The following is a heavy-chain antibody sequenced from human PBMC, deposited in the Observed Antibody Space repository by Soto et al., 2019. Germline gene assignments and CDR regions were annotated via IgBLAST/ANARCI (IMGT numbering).Heavy chain of an antibody. J-gene: IGHJ6*02. CDR3: PRGLGGRMDD. D-gene: IGHD3-16*01. V-gene: IGHV1-69*08. CDR2: IIPILGET. Sequence: QVQLVQSGAEVKKPGSSVRVSCKASGTIFSSYTISWVRQAPGQGLEWMGRIIPILGETNSAQKFQGRVTLTADKSTNTAHTQLNSLRLEDTAVYYCPRGLGGRMDDWGQGTTVTVSS. CDR1: GTIFSSYT.